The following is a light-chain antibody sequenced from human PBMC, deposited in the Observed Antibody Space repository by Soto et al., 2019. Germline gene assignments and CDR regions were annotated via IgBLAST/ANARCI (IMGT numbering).Light chain of an antibody. V-gene: IGLV2-23*02. CDR3: SSYAGSNRFVV. CDR2: EVS. J-gene: IGLJ2*01. Sequence: QSALTQPASVSGSPGQSITISCTGTSSDFGDYNLVSWYRHHPGKAPKLMIYEVSKRPSGVSNRFSGSKSGNTASLTISGLQAEDEAEYYCSSYAGSNRFVVFGGGTKLTVL. CDR1: SSDFGDYNL.